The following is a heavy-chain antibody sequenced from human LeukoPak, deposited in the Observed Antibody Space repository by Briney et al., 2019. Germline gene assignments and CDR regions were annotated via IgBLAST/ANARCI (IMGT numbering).Heavy chain of an antibody. CDR2: ISYDGRNK. V-gene: IGHV3-30*04. CDR3: ARENPIWSYRDV. CDR1: GFTFGISA. Sequence: GGSLRLSCAASGFTFGISAMYWVRQAPGKGLEWVAVISYDGRNKHYTDSVKGRFTISRDNSTNTLFLQMNSLRVEDTAVDYCARENPIWSYRDVWGKGTTVTVPS. D-gene: IGHD3-3*01. J-gene: IGHJ6*03.